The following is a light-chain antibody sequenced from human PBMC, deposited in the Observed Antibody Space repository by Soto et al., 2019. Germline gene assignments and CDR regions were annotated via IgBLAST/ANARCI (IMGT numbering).Light chain of an antibody. CDR3: QQYGSSST. Sequence: EIVLTQSPATLSLSPGERASLSCRASHSVSTYLAWYQQTPGQAPRLLIYGASSRPTGIPDRFSGSGSGTDFTLTISRLEPEDFAVYYCQQYGSSSTFGQGTRLEIK. V-gene: IGKV3-20*01. CDR1: HSVSTY. J-gene: IGKJ5*01. CDR2: GAS.